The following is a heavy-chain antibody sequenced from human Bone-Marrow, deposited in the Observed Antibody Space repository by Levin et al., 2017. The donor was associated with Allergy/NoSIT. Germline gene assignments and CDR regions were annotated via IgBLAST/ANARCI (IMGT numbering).Heavy chain of an antibody. CDR3: ARNIPVTDLGF. CDR2: IYSGGGT. D-gene: IGHD1-14*01. J-gene: IGHJ4*02. CDR1: GLTVSNNY. Sequence: GGSLRLSCAASGLTVSNNYMSWVRQAPGKGLEWVALIYSGGGTYYADSVKGRFTTSRDNSKNTLYLQMNSLRTEDTAVYHCARNIPVTDLGFWGRGTLVTVSS. V-gene: IGHV3-53*01.